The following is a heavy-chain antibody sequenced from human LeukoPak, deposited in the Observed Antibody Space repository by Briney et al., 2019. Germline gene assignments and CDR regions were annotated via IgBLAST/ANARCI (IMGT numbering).Heavy chain of an antibody. Sequence: GGSLRLSCAASGFTFSSYWMSWVRQAPGKGLEWVANIKQDGSEKYYVDSVKGRFTISRDNAKNSLYLQMNSLRAEDTAVYNCGRNGVVPGAIVGAFDYYYGMDVWGQGTTVTVSS. J-gene: IGHJ6*02. CDR1: GFTFSSYW. V-gene: IGHV3-7*01. CDR3: GRNGVVPGAIVGAFDYYYGMDV. CDR2: IKQDGSEK. D-gene: IGHD2-2*01.